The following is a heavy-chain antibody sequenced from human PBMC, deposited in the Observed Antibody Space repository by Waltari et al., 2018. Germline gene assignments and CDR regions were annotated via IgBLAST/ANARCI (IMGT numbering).Heavy chain of an antibody. V-gene: IGHV4-4*02. J-gene: IGHJ4*02. D-gene: IGHD2-15*01. Sequence: QVQLQESGPGLVKPSGTLSLTCAVSGASISSNYWWSWVRQSPGKGLEWIGQIHHSGRTYSTPSLKGRITISVDKSKNQFSLNRSSVNDADTAVYYCAADRGNGLYFDYWGQGTLVTVSS. CDR1: GASISSNYW. CDR3: AADRGNGLYFDY. CDR2: IHHSGRT.